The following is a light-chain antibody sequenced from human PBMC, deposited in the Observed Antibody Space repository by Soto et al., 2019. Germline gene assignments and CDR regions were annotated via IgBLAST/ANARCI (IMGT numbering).Light chain of an antibody. CDR2: SNN. V-gene: IGLV1-44*01. CDR1: SSNIGSHT. Sequence: QSVLTQPPSASGTPGQRVTISCSGGSSNIGSHTVNWYQHLPGTAPKLLIYSNNQRPSGVPDRFSGSVSGTSASLAISGLQSEYEADYYCAAWHDSLNGPVFGGGTQLTVL. J-gene: IGLJ2*01. CDR3: AAWHDSLNGPV.